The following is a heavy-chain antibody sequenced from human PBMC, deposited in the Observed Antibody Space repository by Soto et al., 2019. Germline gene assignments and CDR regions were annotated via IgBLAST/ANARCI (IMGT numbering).Heavy chain of an antibody. V-gene: IGHV4-30-4*01. CDR1: GGSISGGDFY. CDR2: IYNSGNT. Sequence: QVQLQESGPGLAKPSQTLSLTCTVSGGSISGGDFYWSWIRQPPGKGLECIGSIYNSGNTYYNPSLKRRVTISKNTSKNQLSLKLRSVTAADTAMYYCARVVVTAPIVTNWFDPWGQGTLVTVSS. CDR3: ARVVVTAPIVTNWFDP. D-gene: IGHD2-2*01. J-gene: IGHJ5*02.